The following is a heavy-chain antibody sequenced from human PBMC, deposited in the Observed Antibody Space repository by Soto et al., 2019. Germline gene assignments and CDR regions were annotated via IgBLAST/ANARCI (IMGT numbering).Heavy chain of an antibody. CDR2: FYPGDSEP. J-gene: IGHJ4*02. Sequence: EVHLVQSGAEVKKPGESLKISCKGSGYSFTSYWIAWVRQIPGKGLEWMGIFYPGDSEPKYSPSFQGQVTFSVDKSISTAYLQWSSLKASDTAIYYCARHLRGSNFDYWGQGTLVTVSS. CDR3: ARHLRGSNFDY. V-gene: IGHV5-51*01. CDR1: GYSFTSYW.